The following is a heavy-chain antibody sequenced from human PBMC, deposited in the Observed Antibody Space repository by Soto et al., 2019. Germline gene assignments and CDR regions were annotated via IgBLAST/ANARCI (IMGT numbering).Heavy chain of an antibody. CDR1: GYTFTSYG. V-gene: IGHV1-18*04. CDR2: ISAYNGNT. Sequence: QVQLVQSGAEVKKPGASVKVSCKASGYTFTSYGISWVRQAPGQGLEWMGWISAYNGNTNYAQKLQGRVTMTTDTXXXXXYMELXXXXXXXXXXYYCARGGXXXXXXXWGR. J-gene: IGHJ2*01. D-gene: IGHD3-10*01. CDR3: ARGGXXXXXXX.